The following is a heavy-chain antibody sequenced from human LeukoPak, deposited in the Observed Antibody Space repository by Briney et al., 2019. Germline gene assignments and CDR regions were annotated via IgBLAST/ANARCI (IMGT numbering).Heavy chain of an antibody. V-gene: IGHV4-39*07. D-gene: IGHD2-15*01. Sequence: SETLSLTCTVSGGSISSSSYYWGWIRQPPGKGLEWIGSLYYSGNTYYNPSLNSRVTISADTSKSQFSLKLNSVTAADTAVYYCAQKAPYSPGYSQHWGQGTLVTVSS. CDR1: GGSISSSSYY. CDR2: LYYSGNT. CDR3: AQKAPYSPGYSQH. J-gene: IGHJ1*01.